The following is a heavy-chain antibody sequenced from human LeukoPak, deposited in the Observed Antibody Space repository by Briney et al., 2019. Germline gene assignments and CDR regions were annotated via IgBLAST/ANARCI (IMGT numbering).Heavy chain of an antibody. CDR1: GGSLGTYY. D-gene: IGHD3-3*01. Sequence: PSETLSLTCTVSGGSLGTYYWSWIRQPPGKGLEWIGFRSYSGTTNYNPSLASRVSTEVDRSKNQFSLKLSSVTAADTAVYYCARNSYGFPFGQWGQGALVTVSA. J-gene: IGHJ4*02. V-gene: IGHV4-59*08. CDR2: RSYSGTT. CDR3: ARNSYGFPFGQ.